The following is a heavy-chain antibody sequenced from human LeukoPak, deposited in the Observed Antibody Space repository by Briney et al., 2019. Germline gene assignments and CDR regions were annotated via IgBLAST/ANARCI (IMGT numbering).Heavy chain of an antibody. D-gene: IGHD2-2*01. CDR3: ARRAYCSSTSCYRSHLRGRYYFDY. V-gene: IGHV1-8*01. CDR1: GYTFTSYD. J-gene: IGHJ4*02. Sequence: ASVKVSCKASGYTFTSYDINWVRQATGQGLEWMGWMSPNSGNTGYAQKFQGRVTMTRNTSISTAYMELSSLRSEDTAVYYCARRAYCSSTSCYRSHLRGRYYFDYWGQGTLVTVFS. CDR2: MSPNSGNT.